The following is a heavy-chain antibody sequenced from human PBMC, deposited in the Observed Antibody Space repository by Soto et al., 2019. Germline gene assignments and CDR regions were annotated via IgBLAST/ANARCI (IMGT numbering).Heavy chain of an antibody. CDR1: GGSISSGGYY. CDR2: IYYSGST. V-gene: IGHV4-31*03. Sequence: QVQLQESGPGLVKPSQTLSLTCTVSGGSISSGGYYWSWIRQHPGKGLEWIGYIYYSGSTYYNPSLKSRVTISVDTSKNQSSLKLSSVTAADTAVYYCASGPGYDSPGGPHFGDYWGQGTLVTVSS. J-gene: IGHJ4*02. D-gene: IGHD3-22*01. CDR3: ASGPGYDSPGGPHFGDY.